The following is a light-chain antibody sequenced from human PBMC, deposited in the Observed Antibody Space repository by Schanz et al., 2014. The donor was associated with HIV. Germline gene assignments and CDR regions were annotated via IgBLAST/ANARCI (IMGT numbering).Light chain of an antibody. CDR3: GTWDHSLNWV. Sequence: QSALTQPASVSGSPGQSITISCTGTSSDVGSYNLVSWYQQHPGKAPKLMIYEVSKRPSGVSNRFSGSKSGNTASLTISGLQTGDEADYYCGTWDHSLNWVFGGGTKLTVL. CDR1: SSDVGSYNL. V-gene: IGLV2-14*02. J-gene: IGLJ3*02. CDR2: EVS.